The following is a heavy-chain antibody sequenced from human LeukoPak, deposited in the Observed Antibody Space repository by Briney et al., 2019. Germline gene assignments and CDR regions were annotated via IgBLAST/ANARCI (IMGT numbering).Heavy chain of an antibody. CDR1: GFTFGDYA. V-gene: IGHV3-49*04. Sequence: PGGSLRLSCTASGFTFGDYAMSWVRQAPGKGLEWVGFIRSKAYGGTTEYAASVKGRFTISRDDSKSIAYLQMNSLITEDTAVYYCTTPWYYDYVWGSYPLWGQGTLVTVSS. CDR3: TTPWYYDYVWGSYPL. CDR2: IRSKAYGGTT. D-gene: IGHD3-16*02. J-gene: IGHJ4*02.